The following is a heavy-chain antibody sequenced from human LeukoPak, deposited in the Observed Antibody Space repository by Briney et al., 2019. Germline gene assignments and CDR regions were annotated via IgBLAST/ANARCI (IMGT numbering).Heavy chain of an antibody. D-gene: IGHD3-9*01. V-gene: IGHV3-23*01. CDR1: GFTFSSYA. CDR3: ATTSLLTGYFDY. Sequence: GGSLRLSCAASGFTFSSYAMSWARQAPGKGLEWVSAISGSGGSTYYADSVKGRFTISRDNSKNTLYLQMNSLRAEDTAVYYCATTSLLTGYFDYWGQGTLVTVSS. J-gene: IGHJ4*02. CDR2: ISGSGGST.